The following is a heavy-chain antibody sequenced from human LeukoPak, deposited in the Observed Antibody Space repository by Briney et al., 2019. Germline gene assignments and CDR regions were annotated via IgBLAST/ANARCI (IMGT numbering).Heavy chain of an antibody. CDR3: ATDKSSGWYSWFDR. CDR1: GYTLTELS. J-gene: IGHJ5*02. D-gene: IGHD6-19*01. CDR2: FDPEDGET. V-gene: IGHV1-24*01. Sequence: ASVNVSCKVCGYTLTELSMHWVRQAPGKGLEWMGGFDPEDGETIYAQKFQGRVTMTEDTSTDTAYMELSSPRSGDTAVYYCATDKSSGWYSWFDRWGQGTLVTVSS.